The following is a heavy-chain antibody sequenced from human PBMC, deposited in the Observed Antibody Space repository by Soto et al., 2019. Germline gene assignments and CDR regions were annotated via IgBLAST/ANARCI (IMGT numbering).Heavy chain of an antibody. Sequence: EVQLVESGGGLVQPGGSLRLSCAASGFRFRDYWMYWVRQTPGKGLEWVANIKQDGSEKYYVDSVKGRFTISRDNARNSLFLQMDGLRAEDTAVYFCARVTTMGGYWGQGTRVTVSS. V-gene: IGHV3-7*01. CDR2: IKQDGSEK. CDR3: ARVTTMGGY. D-gene: IGHD4-17*01. J-gene: IGHJ4*02. CDR1: GFRFRDYW.